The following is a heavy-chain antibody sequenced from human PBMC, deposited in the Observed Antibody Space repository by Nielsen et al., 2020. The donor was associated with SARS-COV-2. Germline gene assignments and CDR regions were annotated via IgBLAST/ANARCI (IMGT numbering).Heavy chain of an antibody. Sequence: WVRQAPGQGLEWMGIINPSGGSTSYAQKFQGRVTMTRDTSTSTVYMDLSSLRSEDTAVYYCARDKGGEYYDFWSGYSNYYYYMDVWGKGTTVTVSS. D-gene: IGHD3-3*01. CDR2: INPSGGST. V-gene: IGHV1-46*01. CDR3: ARDKGGEYYDFWSGYSNYYYYMDV. J-gene: IGHJ6*03.